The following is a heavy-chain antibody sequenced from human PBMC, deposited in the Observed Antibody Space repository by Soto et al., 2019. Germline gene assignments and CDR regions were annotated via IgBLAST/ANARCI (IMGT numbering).Heavy chain of an antibody. D-gene: IGHD2-2*01. J-gene: IGHJ4*02. CDR1: GFTVSSNY. CDR2: IYSGGST. Sequence: GGSLRLSCAASGFTVSSNYMSWVRQAPGKGLEWVSVIYSGGSTYYPDSVKGRFTISRDNSKNTLYLQMNSLRAEDTAVYYCARARGLGYCSSTSCHLYYFDYWGQGTLVTVSS. V-gene: IGHV3-66*01. CDR3: ARARGLGYCSSTSCHLYYFDY.